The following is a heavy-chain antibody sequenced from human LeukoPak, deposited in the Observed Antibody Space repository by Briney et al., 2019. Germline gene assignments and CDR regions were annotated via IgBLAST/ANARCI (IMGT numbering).Heavy chain of an antibody. CDR2: IYSGGST. Sequence: GGSLRLSCAASGFTFSSYSMNWVRQAPGKGLEWVSVIYSGGSTYYADSVKGRFTISRDNSKNTLYLQMNSLRAEDTAVYYCARDQEDAFDIWGQGTMVTVSS. V-gene: IGHV3-66*01. CDR3: ARDQEDAFDI. J-gene: IGHJ3*02. CDR1: GFTFSSYS.